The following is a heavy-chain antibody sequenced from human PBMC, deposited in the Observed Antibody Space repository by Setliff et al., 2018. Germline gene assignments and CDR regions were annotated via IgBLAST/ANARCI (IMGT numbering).Heavy chain of an antibody. CDR2: IYTSGSA. CDR1: GGSISSYY. V-gene: IGHV4-4*07. CDR3: ARKGISALSGAFDM. D-gene: IGHD1-26*01. J-gene: IGHJ3*02. Sequence: PSETLSLTCTVSGGSISSYYWSWIRQPAGKGLEWIGRIYTSGSANYNPSLKSRVTMSVDTSKNQFSLKLSSVTAADTAVYYLARKGISALSGAFDMWGQGTMVTVSS.